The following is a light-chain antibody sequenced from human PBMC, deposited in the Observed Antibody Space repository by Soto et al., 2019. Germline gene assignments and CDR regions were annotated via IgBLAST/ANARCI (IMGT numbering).Light chain of an antibody. J-gene: IGLJ1*01. CDR1: SSDVGSSNL. CDR3: CSFASSRTYV. Sequence: QSVLTQPASVSGSPGQSITISCTGTSSDVGSSNLVSWYQQHPGKAPKVMIFEGSQRPSGVSHRFSGSKSGNTASPTISGLQAEDEADYYCCSFASSRTYVFGTGTKLTVL. CDR2: EGS. V-gene: IGLV2-23*01.